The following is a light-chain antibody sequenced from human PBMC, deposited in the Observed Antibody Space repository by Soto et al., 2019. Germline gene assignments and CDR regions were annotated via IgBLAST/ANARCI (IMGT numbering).Light chain of an antibody. J-gene: IGLJ1*01. CDR3: CSHAGSSTDV. V-gene: IGLV2-11*01. CDR2: DVS. Sequence: QSVLTQPRSVSGSPGQSVTISCTGTSSDVGDYVSWYQQHPGKAPKVLIYDVSQRPSGVPDRFSGSKSGNTASLTVSGLQAEDEADYYCCSHAGSSTDVFGSGTKLTVL. CDR1: SSDVGDY.